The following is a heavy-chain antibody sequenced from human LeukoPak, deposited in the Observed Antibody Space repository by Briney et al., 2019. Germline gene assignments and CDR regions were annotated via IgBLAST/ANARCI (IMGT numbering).Heavy chain of an antibody. CDR3: ARQMEDKSLVWIGELKKYYYYYMDV. D-gene: IGHD3-10*01. CDR1: GGSVSSSNYY. CDR2: ISHSGTT. V-gene: IGHV4-39*06. Sequence: SETLSLTCTVSGGSVSSSNYYWGWIRQPPGKGLEWIGSISHSGTTYYNPTLKSRVTISIDTSKNQVALRLNSVTAADTAVYYCARQMEDKSLVWIGELKKYYYYYMDVWGKGTTVTASS. J-gene: IGHJ6*03.